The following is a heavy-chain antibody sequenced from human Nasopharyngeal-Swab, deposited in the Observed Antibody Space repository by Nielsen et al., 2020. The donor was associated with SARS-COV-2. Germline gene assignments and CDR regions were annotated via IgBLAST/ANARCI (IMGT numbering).Heavy chain of an antibody. D-gene: IGHD3-3*01. J-gene: IGHJ4*02. CDR2: IRSKAYGGTT. V-gene: IGHV3-49*02. CDR3: TSNTYYDFWSGDGFDY. Sequence: WIRQPPGKGLEWVGFIRSKAYGGTTEYAASEKGRFTISRDDSKSIAYLQMNSLKTEDTAVYYCTSNTYYDFWSGDGFDYWGQGTLVTVSS.